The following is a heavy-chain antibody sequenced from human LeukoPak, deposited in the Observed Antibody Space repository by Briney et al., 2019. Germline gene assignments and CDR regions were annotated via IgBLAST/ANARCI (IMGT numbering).Heavy chain of an antibody. V-gene: IGHV4-31*03. CDR2: IYYSGST. CDR3: ARQTTVTWYNWFDP. Sequence: SQTLSLTCTVSGGSISSGGYYWSWIRQHPGKGLEWIGYIYYSGSTYYNPSLKSRVTISVDTSKNQFSLKLSSVTAADTAVYYCARQTTVTWYNWFDPWGQGTLVTVSS. CDR1: GGSISSGGYY. J-gene: IGHJ5*02. D-gene: IGHD4-17*01.